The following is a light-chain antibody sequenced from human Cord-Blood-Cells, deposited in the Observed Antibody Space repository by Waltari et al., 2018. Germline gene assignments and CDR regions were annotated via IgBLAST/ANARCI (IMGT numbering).Light chain of an antibody. V-gene: IGKV1-39*01. Sequence: DIQMTQSPSSLSASVGDRFTITCRASQSISSHLNWYQQKPGKAPKLLIYAASSLQSGVPSRFSGSGSGTDFTLTISSLQPEDFATYYCQQSYSTPFTFGPGTKVDIK. CDR1: QSISSH. J-gene: IGKJ3*01. CDR3: QQSYSTPFT. CDR2: AAS.